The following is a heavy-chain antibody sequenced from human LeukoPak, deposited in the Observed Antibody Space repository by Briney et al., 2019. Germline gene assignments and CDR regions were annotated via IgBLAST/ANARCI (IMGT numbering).Heavy chain of an antibody. D-gene: IGHD2-2*01. CDR3: ARDAGSVVPAAFFDY. Sequence: ASVKVSCKASGYTFTSYAMHWVRQAPGQRLEWMGWINAGNGNTKYSQKFQGRVTITRDTSASTAYMELSSLRSEDTAVYYCARDAGSVVPAAFFDYWGQGTLVTVSS. J-gene: IGHJ4*02. CDR2: INAGNGNT. V-gene: IGHV1-3*01. CDR1: GYTFTSYA.